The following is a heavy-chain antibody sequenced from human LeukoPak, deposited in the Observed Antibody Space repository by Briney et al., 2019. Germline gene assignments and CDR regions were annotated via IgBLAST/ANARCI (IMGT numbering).Heavy chain of an antibody. D-gene: IGHD3-3*01. Sequence: SGGSLRLSCAASGFTFSSYGMHWVRQAPGKGLEWVAVIWYDGSNKYYADSVKGRFTISRDNSKNTLYLQMNSLRAEDTAVYYCARDSSYDFWSRYYFPYYGMDVWGQGTTVTVSS. CDR3: ARDSSYDFWSRYYFPYYGMDV. CDR1: GFTFSSYG. V-gene: IGHV3-33*01. CDR2: IWYDGSNK. J-gene: IGHJ6*02.